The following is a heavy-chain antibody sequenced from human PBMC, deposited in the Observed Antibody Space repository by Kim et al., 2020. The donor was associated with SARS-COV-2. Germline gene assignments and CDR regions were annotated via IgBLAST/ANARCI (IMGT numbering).Heavy chain of an antibody. CDR3: ASEAYCGGDCYPGAFDI. J-gene: IGHJ3*02. Sequence: LKSRVTKSVDTSKTQFSLKLSSVTAADTAVYYCASEAYCGGDCYPGAFDIWGQGTMVTVSS. V-gene: IGHV4-31*02. D-gene: IGHD2-21*02.